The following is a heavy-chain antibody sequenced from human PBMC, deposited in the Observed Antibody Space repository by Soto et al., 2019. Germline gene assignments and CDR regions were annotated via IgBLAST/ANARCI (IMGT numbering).Heavy chain of an antibody. CDR3: TRDMDYGDRAFGDY. Sequence: PGGSLRLSCVASGFTFSTFALYWVRQAPGKGLEWVAVISYDGSKKYYADSVRGRFTISRDNSKNTLYLQMNGLRTEDSALYYCTRDMDYGDRAFGDYWGQGTLVTVSS. J-gene: IGHJ4*02. D-gene: IGHD4-17*01. CDR1: GFTFSTFA. CDR2: ISYDGSKK. V-gene: IGHV3-30-3*01.